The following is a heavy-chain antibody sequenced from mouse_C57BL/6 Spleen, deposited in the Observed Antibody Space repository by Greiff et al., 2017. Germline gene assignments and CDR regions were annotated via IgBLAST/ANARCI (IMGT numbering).Heavy chain of an antibody. V-gene: IGHV1-22*01. J-gene: IGHJ2*01. CDR3: ARSGTEEDY. CDR1: GYTFTDYN. D-gene: IGHD4-1*01. Sequence: VQLQQSGPELVKPGASVKMSCKASGYTFTDYNMHWVKQSHGKSLEWIGYINPHNGGTSYNQKFKGKATLTGNKSSSTAYMEIRSLTAEDSAVYYCARSGTEEDYWGQGTTLTVSS. CDR2: INPHNGGT.